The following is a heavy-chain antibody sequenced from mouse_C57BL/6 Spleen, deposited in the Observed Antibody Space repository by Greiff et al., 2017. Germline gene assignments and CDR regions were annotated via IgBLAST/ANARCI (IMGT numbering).Heavy chain of an antibody. CDR3: ASDSNYVWFAY. J-gene: IGHJ3*01. V-gene: IGHV5-12*01. D-gene: IGHD2-5*01. CDR1: GFTFSDYY. CDR2: ISNGGGST. Sequence: EVKLMESGGGLVQPGGSLKLSCAASGFTFSDYYMYWVRQTPEKRLEWVAYISNGGGSTYYPDTVKGRFTISRDNAKNTLYLQMSRLKSEDTAMYYCASDSNYVWFAYWGQGTLVTVSA.